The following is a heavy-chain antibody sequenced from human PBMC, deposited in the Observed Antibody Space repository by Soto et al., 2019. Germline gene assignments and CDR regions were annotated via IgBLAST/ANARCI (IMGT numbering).Heavy chain of an antibody. Sequence: EVQLVESGGGLVQPGGSLRLSCAASGFTFSRYWMNWVRQAPGKGLEWVANINHDGSERYYVDSVKGRFTISRDNAKNSLYLQMNSLRAEDTALYYCAKDIHPGGSRPYFDYWGQGTLVTVSS. CDR1: GFTFSRYW. J-gene: IGHJ4*02. V-gene: IGHV3-7*03. CDR2: INHDGSER. D-gene: IGHD2-2*01. CDR3: AKDIHPGGSRPYFDY.